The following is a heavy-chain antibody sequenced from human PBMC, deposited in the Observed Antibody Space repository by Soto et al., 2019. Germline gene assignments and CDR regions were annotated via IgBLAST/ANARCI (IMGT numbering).Heavy chain of an antibody. Sequence: ASVKVSCKTSGYTFTRYGISWVRQAPGQGLEWMGWISGYDGRTNFAQKVQDRVTMTTDTSTSTVYMELRSLSSDDTAVYYCAKLRYFDWSSYNWFEYWGQGTPVTVSS. CDR2: ISGYDGRT. V-gene: IGHV1-18*01. J-gene: IGHJ5*01. CDR1: GYTFTRYG. D-gene: IGHD3-9*01. CDR3: AKLRYFDWSSYNWFEY.